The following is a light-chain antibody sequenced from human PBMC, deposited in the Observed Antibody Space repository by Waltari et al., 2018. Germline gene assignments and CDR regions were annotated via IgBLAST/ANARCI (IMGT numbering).Light chain of an antibody. CDR3: QQYGSSIMYT. V-gene: IGKV3-20*01. CDR2: GAS. J-gene: IGKJ2*01. Sequence: VLTQSPGTLSLSPGERATLSCWASQRLTKNYLAWYQQKPGQAPRLLIYGASSRAAGIPDRFSGSGSGTDFTLTISRLEPEDFAVYYCQQYGSSIMYTFGQGTKLEIK. CDR1: QRLTKNY.